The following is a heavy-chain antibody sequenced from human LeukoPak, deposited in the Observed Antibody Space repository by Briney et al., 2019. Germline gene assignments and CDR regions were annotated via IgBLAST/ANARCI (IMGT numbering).Heavy chain of an antibody. CDR1: GYSISSGHH. J-gene: IGHJ5*02. Sequence: SETLSLTCTVSGYSISSGHHWGWIRQPPGKGLEWIGSIYHSGSTYYNPSLKSRVTISVDTSKNQFSLKLSSVTAADTAVYYCARERDSSGWYEAHWFDPWGQGTLVTVSS. CDR3: ARERDSSGWYEAHWFDP. CDR2: IYHSGST. V-gene: IGHV4-38-2*02. D-gene: IGHD6-19*01.